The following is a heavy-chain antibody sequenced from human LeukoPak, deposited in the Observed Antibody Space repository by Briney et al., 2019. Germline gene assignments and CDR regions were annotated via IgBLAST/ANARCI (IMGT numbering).Heavy chain of an antibody. D-gene: IGHD2/OR15-2a*01. CDR3: ASFRSETDYYYYYMDV. CDR2: IYYSGST. J-gene: IGHJ6*03. V-gene: IGHV4-31*03. CDR1: GGSISSGGYY. Sequence: SETLSLTSTVSGGSISSGGYYWSWIRQHPGKGLEWIGYIYYSGSTYYNPSLKSRVTISVDTSKNQFSLKLSSVTAADTAVYYCASFRSETDYYYYYMDVWGKGTTVTVSS.